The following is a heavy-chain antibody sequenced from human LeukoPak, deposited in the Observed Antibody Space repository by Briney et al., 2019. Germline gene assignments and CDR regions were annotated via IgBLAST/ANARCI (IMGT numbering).Heavy chain of an antibody. D-gene: IGHD3-22*01. V-gene: IGHV4-61*02. CDR3: ARGPYSYDSSGAFDI. J-gene: IGHJ3*02. CDR1: GGSISSSTYY. CDR2: ISSSGST. Sequence: PSETLSLTCTVSGGSISSSTYYWSWIRQPAGKGLEWIGRISSSGSTNYNPSLKSRVTISVDTSKNQFSLKLSSVTAADTAVYFCARGPYSYDSSGAFDIWGQGTMVTVSS.